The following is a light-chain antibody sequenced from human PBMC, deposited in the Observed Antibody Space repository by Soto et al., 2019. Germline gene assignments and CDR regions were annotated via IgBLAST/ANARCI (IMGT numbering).Light chain of an antibody. J-gene: IGLJ2*01. CDR1: TGSVTSGHY. V-gene: IGLV7-46*01. CDR2: DTS. Sequence: QAVVTQEPSLTVSPGGTVILTCGSSTGSVTSGHYPYWFQQRPGQAPRTLISDTSNKHSWTPARFSGSLLGGKAALTLSGAQPEDEADYYCLLFSSDGRGTFGGGTKLTVL. CDR3: LLFSSDGRGT.